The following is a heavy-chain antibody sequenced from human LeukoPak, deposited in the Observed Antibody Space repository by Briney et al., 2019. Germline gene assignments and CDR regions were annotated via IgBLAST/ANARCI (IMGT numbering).Heavy chain of an antibody. V-gene: IGHV4-39*01. CDR3: ATLLNYYGSGSRTKTKYFQH. CDR2: IYYRGST. Sequence: SETLSLTCTVSGVSISSSNSYWGWIRQPPGKGLEWIGSIYYRGSTYYNPSLKSRVTISVDTSKNQFSLKLSSVTAADTAVYYCATLLNYYGSGSRTKTKYFQHWGQGTLVTASS. J-gene: IGHJ1*01. D-gene: IGHD3-10*01. CDR1: GVSISSSNSY.